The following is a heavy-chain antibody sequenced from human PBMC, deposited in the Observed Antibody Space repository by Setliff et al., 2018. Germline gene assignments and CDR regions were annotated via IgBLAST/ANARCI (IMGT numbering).Heavy chain of an antibody. J-gene: IGHJ4*02. CDR3: TRTPCSSSRCLSQLDY. CDR1: GFSLSDHY. Sequence: GGSLSLSCAASGFSLSDHYVDWVRQAPGKGLEWVGRFRDKASGYTTEYAASVKGRFTISRDDSKNSRDLQMSSLKTEDTAVYYCTRTPCSSSRCLSQLDYWSQGALVTVSS. D-gene: IGHD2-2*01. CDR2: FRDKASGYTT. V-gene: IGHV3-72*01.